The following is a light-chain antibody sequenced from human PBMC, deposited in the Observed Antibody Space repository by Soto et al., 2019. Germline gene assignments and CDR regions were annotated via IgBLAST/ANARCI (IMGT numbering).Light chain of an antibody. CDR2: EVS. CDR3: SSYTSSSTRV. V-gene: IGLV2-14*03. Sequence: AGSQPGRESGYRWEAVTSSKKGTSSNIGGYDFVFWYQQHPDKAPKLMIYEVSNRPSGVSNRFSGSKSVNTATLTISGLQAEDEADYYCSSYTSSSTRVFGTGTKVTVL. CDR1: SSNIGGYDF. J-gene: IGLJ1*01.